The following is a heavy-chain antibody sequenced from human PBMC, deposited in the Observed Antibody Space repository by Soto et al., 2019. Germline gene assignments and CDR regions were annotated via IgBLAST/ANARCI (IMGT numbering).Heavy chain of an antibody. CDR2: IYYSGST. D-gene: IGHD3-10*01. CDR1: GGSIISYY. CDR3: ARHNYGSGSTYFDY. J-gene: IGHJ4*02. V-gene: IGHV4-59*08. Sequence: SATLSLTCTVSGGSIISYYWSWIRQPPGKGLEWIGYIYYSGSTNYNPSLKSRVTISVDTSKNQFSLKLNSMTAADTAVYYCARHNYGSGSTYFDYWGQGTLVTVS.